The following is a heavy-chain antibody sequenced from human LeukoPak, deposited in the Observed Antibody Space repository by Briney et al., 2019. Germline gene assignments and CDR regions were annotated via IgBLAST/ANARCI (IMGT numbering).Heavy chain of an antibody. Sequence: ASVKVSCKASGGTFSSYAISWVRQAPGQGLEWMGGIIPIFGTANYAQKFQGRVTITADESTNTAYMELSSLRSEDTAVYYCARASSYCGGDCYLANIWGQGTMVTVSS. CDR3: ARASSYCGGDCYLANI. J-gene: IGHJ3*02. CDR1: GGTFSSYA. V-gene: IGHV1-69*13. CDR2: IIPIFGTA. D-gene: IGHD2-21*01.